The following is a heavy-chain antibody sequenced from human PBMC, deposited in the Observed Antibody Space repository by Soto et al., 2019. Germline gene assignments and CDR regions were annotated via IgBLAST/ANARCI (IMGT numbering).Heavy chain of an antibody. CDR3: ARGAFHSSSSYWFDP. CDR1: GVSISSYY. CDR2: IYYSGST. Sequence: TLSLTCTVSGVSISSYYWSWIRQPPGKGLEWIGYIYYSGSTNYNPSLKSRVTISVDTSKNQFSLKLSSVTAADTAVYYCARGAFHSSSSYWFDPWGQGTLVTVSS. D-gene: IGHD6-6*01. V-gene: IGHV4-59*01. J-gene: IGHJ5*02.